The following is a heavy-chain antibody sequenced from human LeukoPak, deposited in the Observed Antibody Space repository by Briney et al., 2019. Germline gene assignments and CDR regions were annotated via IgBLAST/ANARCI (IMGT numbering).Heavy chain of an antibody. J-gene: IGHJ4*02. CDR2: INPNSGGT. Sequence: ASVTVSCKASGYTFTGYYMHWVRQAPGQGLEWMGWINPNSGGTNYAQKFQGRVTMTRDTSISTAYMELSRLTSDDTAVYYCARRVEDSGYNYWGQGTLVTVSS. CDR1: GYTFTGYY. D-gene: IGHD3-22*01. CDR3: ARRVEDSGYNY. V-gene: IGHV1-2*02.